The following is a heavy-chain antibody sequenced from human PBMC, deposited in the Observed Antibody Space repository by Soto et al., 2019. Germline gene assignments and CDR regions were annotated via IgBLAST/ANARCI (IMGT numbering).Heavy chain of an antibody. D-gene: IGHD6-19*01. Sequence: SVKVSCKASVGTFSSYAISWVRQAPGQGLEWMGGIIPIFGTANYAQKFQGRVTITADESTSTAYMELSSLRSEDTAVYYCARLKTEKYSSGWYYYGMDVWGQGTTVTVSS. CDR1: VGTFSSYA. CDR2: IIPIFGTA. J-gene: IGHJ6*02. CDR3: ARLKTEKYSSGWYYYGMDV. V-gene: IGHV1-69*13.